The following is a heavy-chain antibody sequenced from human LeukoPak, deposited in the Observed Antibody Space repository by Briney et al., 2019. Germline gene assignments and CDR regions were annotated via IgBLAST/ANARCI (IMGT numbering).Heavy chain of an antibody. J-gene: IGHJ4*02. D-gene: IGHD6-19*01. CDR1: GSTFSSYA. CDR3: ATPSGYSSGWYPFDY. CDR2: IKQDGTEK. Sequence: GGSLILSCAASGSTFSSYAMSWVRQAPGKGLEWVANIKQDGTEKYYVDSVRGRFTISRDNAKNSLYLQMNSLRAEDTAVYYCATPSGYSSGWYPFDYWGQGTLVTVSS. V-gene: IGHV3-7*01.